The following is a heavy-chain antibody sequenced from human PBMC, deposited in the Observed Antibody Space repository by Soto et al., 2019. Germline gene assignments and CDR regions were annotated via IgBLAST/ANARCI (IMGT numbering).Heavy chain of an antibody. J-gene: IGHJ4*02. D-gene: IGHD2-2*01. CDR3: AREGGLYCSSTSCYEY. V-gene: IGHV3-30-3*01. CDR1: GFTFSSYA. Sequence: QVQLVESGGGVVQPGRSLRLSCAASGFTFSSYAMHWVRQAPGKGLEWVAVISYDGSNKYYADSVKGRFTISRDNSKNTQYLQMNSLRAEDTAVYYCAREGGLYCSSTSCYEYWGQGTLVTVSS. CDR2: ISYDGSNK.